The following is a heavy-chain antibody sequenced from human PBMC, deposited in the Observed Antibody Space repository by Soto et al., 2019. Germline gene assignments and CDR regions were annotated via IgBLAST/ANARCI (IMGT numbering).Heavy chain of an antibody. CDR3: ARDTSTDSSGYDFDY. V-gene: IGHV3-48*03. CDR2: ISSSGSTI. CDR1: GFTFSSYE. Sequence: GGSLRLSCAASGFTFSSYEMNWVRQAPGKGLEWVSYISSSGSTIYYADSVKGRFTISRDNAKNSLYLQMNSLRAEDTAVYYCARDTSTDSSGYDFDYWGQGTLVTVSS. D-gene: IGHD3-22*01. J-gene: IGHJ4*02.